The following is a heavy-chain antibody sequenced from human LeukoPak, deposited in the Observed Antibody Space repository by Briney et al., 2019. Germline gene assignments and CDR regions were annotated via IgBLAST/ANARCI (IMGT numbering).Heavy chain of an antibody. V-gene: IGHV3-23*01. J-gene: IGHJ4*02. CDR2: ISGSGGST. CDR1: GFTFSSYA. Sequence: GGSLRLSCAAFGFTFSSYAMSWVRQAPGKGLEWVSAISGSGGSTYYADSVKGRFTISRDNSKNTLYLQMNSLRAEDTAVYYCAKSPASIAAAGGVDYWGQGTLVTVSS. CDR3: AKSPASIAAAGGVDY. D-gene: IGHD6-13*01.